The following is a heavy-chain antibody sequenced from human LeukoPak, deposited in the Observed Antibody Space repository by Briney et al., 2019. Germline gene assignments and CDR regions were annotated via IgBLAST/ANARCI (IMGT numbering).Heavy chain of an antibody. V-gene: IGHV5-51*01. D-gene: IGHD3-10*01. Sequence: AGESLKISCQGSGNSFNNYWISWVRQMPGKGLEWMAIIYAADSDTRYSPSFQGQVTLSVDKSISTVYLPWSSLKASDTAVYYCARHLRGLDLWGQGTLVTVSS. J-gene: IGHJ5*02. CDR2: IYAADSDT. CDR3: ARHLRGLDL. CDR1: GNSFNNYW.